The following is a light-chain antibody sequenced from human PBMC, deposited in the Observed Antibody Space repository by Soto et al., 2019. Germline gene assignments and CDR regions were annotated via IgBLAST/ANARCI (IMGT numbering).Light chain of an antibody. CDR3: QQRYTTPPT. V-gene: IGKV1-39*01. J-gene: IGKJ4*01. CDR2: AAS. CDR1: QTISNY. Sequence: DIQVTQSPSSLSASVGDRVTITCGSSQTISNYLNWYQQKPGKAPKLLIYAASTLQSGVPSRFSGSGSGTDFTLTITSLQPEDFATYYCQQRYTTPPTFGGGTKVDIK.